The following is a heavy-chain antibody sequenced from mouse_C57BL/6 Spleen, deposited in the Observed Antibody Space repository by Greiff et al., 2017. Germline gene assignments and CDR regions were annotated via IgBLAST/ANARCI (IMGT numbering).Heavy chain of an antibody. CDR1: GYSFTGYY. CDR2: INPSTGGT. V-gene: IGHV1-42*01. D-gene: IGHD3-3*01. J-gene: IGHJ3*01. CDR3: ARGRGTAWFAY. Sequence: EVQLQQSGPELVKPGASVKISCKASGYSFTGYYMNWVKQSPEKSLEWIGEINPSTGGTTYNQKFKAKATLTVDKSSSTAYMQLKSLTSEDSAVYYCARGRGTAWFAYWGQGTLVTVSA.